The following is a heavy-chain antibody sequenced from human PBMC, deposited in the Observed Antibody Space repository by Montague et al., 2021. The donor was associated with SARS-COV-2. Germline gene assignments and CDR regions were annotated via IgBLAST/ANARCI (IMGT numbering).Heavy chain of an antibody. CDR3: ARSDGRLCVLRGVVKTLFGC. D-gene: IGHD3-10*01. CDR1: GFSLSTSGMC. CDR2: IDWDDDK. Sequence: PALVKPTQTLTLTCTFSGFSLSTSGMCVSWIRQPPGKALEWLALIDWDDDKYYSTSLKTRLTISKDTSKNQVVLTMTNMDPVDTATYYCARSDGRLCVLRGVVKTLFGCGGQATLDT. J-gene: IGHJ4*02. V-gene: IGHV2-70*01.